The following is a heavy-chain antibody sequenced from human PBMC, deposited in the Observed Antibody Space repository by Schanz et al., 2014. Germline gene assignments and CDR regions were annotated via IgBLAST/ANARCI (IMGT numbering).Heavy chain of an antibody. CDR1: GGSIGTYY. CDR3: ARDSLRGATGGYGMDV. J-gene: IGHJ6*02. CDR2: IHYSGST. V-gene: IGHV4-59*12. D-gene: IGHD2-8*02. Sequence: QVQLQESGPGLVKPSETLSLICSVSGGSIGTYYWNWIRLPPGKGLEWIGYIHYSGSTNYNPSLRGRVPMSIDTSKTHFPLRLTSVTAADTAVYYCARDSLRGATGGYGMDVWGQGTTVTVSS.